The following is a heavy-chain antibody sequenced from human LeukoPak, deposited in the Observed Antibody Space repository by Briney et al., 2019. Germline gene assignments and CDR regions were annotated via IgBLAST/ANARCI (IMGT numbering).Heavy chain of an antibody. J-gene: IGHJ3*01. CDR1: GFTFSDYA. CDR3: GKDPNGDYVGAFDF. D-gene: IGHD4-17*01. Sequence: GGSLRLSCATSGFTFSDYALIWVRQAPGKGLEWISAIRGTGGATYYADSVKGRCTISRDNSRNAVYLQMNSLRAEDTALYFCGKDPNGDYVGAFDFWGPGTMVTVSS. CDR2: IRGTGGAT. V-gene: IGHV3-23*01.